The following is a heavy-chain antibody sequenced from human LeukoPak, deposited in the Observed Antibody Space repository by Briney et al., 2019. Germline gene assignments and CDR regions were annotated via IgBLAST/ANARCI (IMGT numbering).Heavy chain of an antibody. CDR3: ARSGWYN. Sequence: NPSETLSLTCTVSGGSISSSSYYWGWIRQPPGKGLEWIGSIYYSGSTYYNPSLKSRVTISVDTSKNQFSLKLSSVTAADTAVYYCARSGWYNWGQGTLVTVSS. CDR2: IYYSGST. CDR1: GGSISSSSYY. D-gene: IGHD6-19*01. J-gene: IGHJ4*02. V-gene: IGHV4-39*01.